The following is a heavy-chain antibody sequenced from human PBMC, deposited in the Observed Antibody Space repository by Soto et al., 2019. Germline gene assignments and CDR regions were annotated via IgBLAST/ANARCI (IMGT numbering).Heavy chain of an antibody. CDR3: ARGVNDYVWRSYRQNWFDP. CDR1: GYTFTGYY. J-gene: IGHJ5*02. D-gene: IGHD3-16*02. CDR2: INPNSGGT. Sequence: ASVKVSCKXSGYTFTGYYMHWVRQAPGQGLEWMGWINPNSGGTNYAQKFQGWVTMTRDTSISTAYMELSRLRSDDTAVYYCARGVNDYVWRSYRQNWFDPWGQGTLVTVSS. V-gene: IGHV1-2*04.